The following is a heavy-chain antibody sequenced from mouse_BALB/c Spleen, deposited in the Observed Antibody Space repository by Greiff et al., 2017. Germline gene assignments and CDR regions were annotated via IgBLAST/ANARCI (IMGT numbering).Heavy chain of an antibody. Sequence: EVMLVESGGGLVQPGGSLRLSCATSGFTFTDYYMSWVRQPPGKALEWLGFIRNKANGYTTEYSASVKGRFTISRDNSQSILYLQMNTLRAEDSATYYCARDLIGPRSVYYGYLSMDYWGQGTSVTVSS. CDR2: IRNKANGYTT. V-gene: IGHV7-3*02. D-gene: IGHD1-2*01. J-gene: IGHJ4*01. CDR1: GFTFTDYY. CDR3: ARDLIGPRSVYYGYLSMDY.